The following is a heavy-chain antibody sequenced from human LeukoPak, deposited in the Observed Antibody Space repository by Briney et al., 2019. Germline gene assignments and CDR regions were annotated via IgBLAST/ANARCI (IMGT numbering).Heavy chain of an antibody. CDR1: GSSIRSYY. J-gene: IGHJ6*02. Sequence: SETLSLTCTISGSSIRSYYWSWIRQPPGKGLEWIGYVSYSGSTNYNPSLKSRVTISVDTSKSLFSLKLSSVTAADTAVYYCARVEVGAANRQWYGMDVWGQGTTVTVSS. V-gene: IGHV4-59*01. CDR3: ARVEVGAANRQWYGMDV. CDR2: VSYSGST. D-gene: IGHD2-15*01.